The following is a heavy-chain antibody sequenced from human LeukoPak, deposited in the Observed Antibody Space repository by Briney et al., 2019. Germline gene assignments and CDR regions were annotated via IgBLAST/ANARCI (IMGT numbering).Heavy chain of an antibody. J-gene: IGHJ4*02. CDR3: AKGLYSGSYDGFDS. D-gene: IGHD1-26*01. CDR1: GGSISSYY. CDR2: ISGSGGST. V-gene: IGHV3-23*01. Sequence: TSETLSLTCTVSGGSISSYYWSWVRQAPGKGLEWVSVISGSGGSTYYADSVKGRFTISRDNSKNTLYLQMNSLRAEDTAVYYCAKGLYSGSYDGFDSWGQGALVTVSS.